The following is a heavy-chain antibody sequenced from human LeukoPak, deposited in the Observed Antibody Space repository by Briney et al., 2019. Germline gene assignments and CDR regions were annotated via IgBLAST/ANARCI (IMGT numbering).Heavy chain of an antibody. J-gene: IGHJ4*02. Sequence: GGSLRLSCAAPGFTFSSYWMHWVRQAPGKGLVWVSRIKSDGSTTTYADSVKGRFTISRDNAKNTLYLQMNSLRAEDTAVYYCARVVDTHFDYWGQGTLVTVSS. CDR2: IKSDGSTT. V-gene: IGHV3-74*01. D-gene: IGHD5-18*01. CDR3: ARVVDTHFDY. CDR1: GFTFSSYW.